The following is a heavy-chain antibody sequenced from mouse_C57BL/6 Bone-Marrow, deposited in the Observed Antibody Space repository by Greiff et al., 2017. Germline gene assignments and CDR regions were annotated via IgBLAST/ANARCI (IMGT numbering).Heavy chain of an antibody. V-gene: IGHV1-69*01. CDR1: GYTFTSYW. J-gene: IGHJ4*01. CDR3: ALYDGYFDSMDY. D-gene: IGHD2-3*01. CDR2: IEPSDSYT. Sequence: QVQLKQSGAELVMPGASVKLSCKASGYTFTSYWMHWVKQRPGQGLEWIGEIEPSDSYTNYNQKFKGKSTLTVDKSSSSAYMQLSSLTSEDSAVYDCALYDGYFDSMDYWGQGTSVTVSS.